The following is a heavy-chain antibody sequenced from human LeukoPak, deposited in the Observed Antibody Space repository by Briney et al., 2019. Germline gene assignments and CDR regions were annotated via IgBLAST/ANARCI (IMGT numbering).Heavy chain of an antibody. D-gene: IGHD3-22*01. V-gene: IGHV3-21*01. CDR3: ARSFSRPQYYYDNSGYYPSNDY. CDR1: GFTFSSYS. CDR2: ISSSSYI. J-gene: IGHJ4*02. Sequence: GGSLRLSCAASGFTFSSYSMNWVRQAPGKGLEWVSSISSSSYIYYADSVKGRFTISRDNAKNSLYLQMNSLRAEDTAVYYCARSFSRPQYYYDNSGYYPSNDYWGQGTLVTVSS.